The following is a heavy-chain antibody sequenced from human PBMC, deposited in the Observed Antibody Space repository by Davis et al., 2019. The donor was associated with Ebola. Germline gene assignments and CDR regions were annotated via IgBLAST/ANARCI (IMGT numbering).Heavy chain of an antibody. CDR3: ARGTNRDIVLMVYADFDY. V-gene: IGHV1-2*02. CDR2: INPNSGGT. CDR1: GYTFTGYY. D-gene: IGHD2-8*01. J-gene: IGHJ4*02. Sequence: AASVKVSCKASGYTFTGYYMHWVRQAPGQGLEWMGWINPNSGGTNYAQKFQGRATMTRATSISTAYMELSRLRSDDTAVYYCARGTNRDIVLMVYADFDYWGQGTLVTVSS.